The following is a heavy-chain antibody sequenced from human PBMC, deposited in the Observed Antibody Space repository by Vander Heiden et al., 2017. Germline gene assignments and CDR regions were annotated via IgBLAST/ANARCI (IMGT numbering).Heavy chain of an antibody. Sequence: EVQLVESGGGLVQPGRYLRLSCAASGFTFNDYGMHWVRQAPGKGLEWVSGISWSSGSIGYADSVKGRFTISRDNAKNSLYLQMNSLRVEDTALYYCAKGPEASVTTVFDSWGQGTLVTVSS. CDR1: GFTFNDYG. D-gene: IGHD4-17*01. CDR2: ISWSSGSI. V-gene: IGHV3-9*01. CDR3: AKGPEASVTTVFDS. J-gene: IGHJ4*02.